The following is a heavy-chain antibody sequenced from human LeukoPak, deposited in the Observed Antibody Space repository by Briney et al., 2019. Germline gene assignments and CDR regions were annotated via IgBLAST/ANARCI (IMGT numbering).Heavy chain of an antibody. V-gene: IGHV4-59*08. J-gene: IGHJ5*02. CDR1: GDSTSGSY. CDR3: AKMGRGVPLDGKIPWRIDT. D-gene: IGHD2-8*02. CDR2: IYYGDYT. Sequence: SETLSLTCTVFGDSTSGSYWTWIRQSPGKGLEWIGYIYYGDYTNYNPSLKGRVTMSMDTSENRFSVNLASVTAADTAVCYCAKMGRGVPLDGKIPWRIDTWGQGSLVTVSS.